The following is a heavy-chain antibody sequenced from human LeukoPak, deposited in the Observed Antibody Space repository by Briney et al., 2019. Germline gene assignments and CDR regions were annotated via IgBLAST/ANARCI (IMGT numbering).Heavy chain of an antibody. Sequence: GASVKVSCKASGYTFSSYDISWVRLAPGQGLEWMGRISAYNGNTDYAQKFQGRVTMTTDTSTSTAYMELRSLRSDDTAVYYCARDLGAMVPGYGGQGTLVTVSS. CDR1: GYTFSSYD. J-gene: IGHJ4*02. CDR3: ARDLGAMVPGY. D-gene: IGHD3-10*01. CDR2: ISAYNGNT. V-gene: IGHV1-18*01.